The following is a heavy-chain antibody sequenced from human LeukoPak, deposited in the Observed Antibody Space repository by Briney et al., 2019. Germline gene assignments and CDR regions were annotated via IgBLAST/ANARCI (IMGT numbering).Heavy chain of an antibody. CDR1: GGSISSSNW. J-gene: IGHJ4*02. CDR3: ARQELSYGSGSHFDY. Sequence: PSGTLSLTCAVSGGSISSSNWWSWVRQPPGKGLEWIGQIYHSGSTSSNPSLKSRVTISVDKSNNQFSLKLSSVTAADTAVYFCARQELSYGSGSHFDYWGQGILVTVSS. CDR2: IYHSGST. V-gene: IGHV4-4*02. D-gene: IGHD3-10*01.